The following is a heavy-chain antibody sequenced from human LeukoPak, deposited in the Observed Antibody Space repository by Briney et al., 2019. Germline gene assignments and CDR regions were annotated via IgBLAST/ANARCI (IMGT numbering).Heavy chain of an antibody. J-gene: IGHJ4*02. CDR2: IYSGGST. CDR1: GFTFSNAW. CDR3: ALERFLESGGRDY. V-gene: IGHV3-66*01. Sequence: GGSLRLSCAASGFTFSNAWMSWVRQAPGKGLEWVSVIYSGGSTYYADSVKGRFTISRDNSKNTLYLQMNSLRAEDTAVYYCALERFLESGGRDYWGQGTLVTVSS. D-gene: IGHD3-3*01.